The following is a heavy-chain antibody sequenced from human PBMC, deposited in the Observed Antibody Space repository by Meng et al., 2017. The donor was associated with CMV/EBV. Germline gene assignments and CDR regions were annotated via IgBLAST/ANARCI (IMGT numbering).Heavy chain of an antibody. CDR1: GFTFSSYE. D-gene: IGHD4-17*01. J-gene: IGHJ5*02. CDR3: ARDSNMDYGDYFNWFDP. Sequence: SPKISGAASGFTFSSYEMNWVRQAPGKGLEWVSYISSSGSTIYYADSVEGRFTISRDNAKNSLYLQMNSLRAEDTAVYYCARDSNMDYGDYFNWFDPWGQGTLVTVSS. V-gene: IGHV3-48*03. CDR2: ISSSGSTI.